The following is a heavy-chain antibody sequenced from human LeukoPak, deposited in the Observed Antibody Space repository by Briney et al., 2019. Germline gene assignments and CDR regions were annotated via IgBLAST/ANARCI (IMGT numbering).Heavy chain of an antibody. Sequence: GGSLRPSCAASGFTFSIASMSWVRQAPGKGLEWVGHIFGKTDGGTTDHAAPVKGRFSISRDDSKNTLYLQMSSLKTEDTAVYYCTTHRGYTSSPTFDYWGQGTLVTVSS. CDR3: TTHRGYTSSPTFDY. CDR2: IFGKTDGGTT. D-gene: IGHD6-13*01. J-gene: IGHJ4*02. V-gene: IGHV3-15*01. CDR1: GFTFSIAS.